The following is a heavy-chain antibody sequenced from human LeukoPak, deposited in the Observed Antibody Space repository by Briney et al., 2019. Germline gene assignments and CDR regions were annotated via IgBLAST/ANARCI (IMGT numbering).Heavy chain of an antibody. Sequence: PGGSLRLSCAASGFTFSDYYMSWIRQAPGKGLEWVSYISISSSYTNYADSIQGRFTISRDNARNSLYLQMNSLRAEDTAVYYCARAHGGSSTSYDYWGQGTLVTVSS. V-gene: IGHV3-11*03. CDR2: ISISSSYT. J-gene: IGHJ4*02. CDR1: GFTFSDYY. CDR3: ARAHGGSSTSYDY. D-gene: IGHD2-2*01.